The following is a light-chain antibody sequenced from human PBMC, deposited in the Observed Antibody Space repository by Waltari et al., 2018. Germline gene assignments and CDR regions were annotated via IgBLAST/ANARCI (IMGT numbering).Light chain of an antibody. J-gene: IGKJ5*01. Sequence: EIVMTQSPATLSVSPGERATLSCRASQHIYSNLAWYQQKPGQPTRLLIYDASTRATGIPARFTGSGSGTEFTLTISSLQSEDSAVYSCQQYNRWPPITFGQGTRLEIK. CDR2: DAS. CDR3: QQYNRWPPIT. CDR1: QHIYSN. V-gene: IGKV3D-15*01.